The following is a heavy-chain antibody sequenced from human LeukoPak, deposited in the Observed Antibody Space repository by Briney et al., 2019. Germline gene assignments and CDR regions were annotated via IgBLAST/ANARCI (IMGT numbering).Heavy chain of an antibody. D-gene: IGHD2-8*01. V-gene: IGHV3-30*02. CDR2: IQYDITNE. Sequence: GGSLRLSCAASAFTFSSYGMHWVRQAPGEGLEWVAYIQYDITNEQYAHSVKGRFRISRDNSNNILYLQINSLRPEDTAVYYCAKDRCSNGIGCYYYYMEVWGKGTTVTISS. CDR3: AKDRCSNGIGCYYYYMEV. CDR1: AFTFSSYG. J-gene: IGHJ6*03.